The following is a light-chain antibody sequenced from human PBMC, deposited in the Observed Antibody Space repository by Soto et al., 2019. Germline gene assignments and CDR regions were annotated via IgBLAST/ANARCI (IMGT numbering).Light chain of an antibody. CDR2: AVS. Sequence: QSALTQPASVSGSPGQSITISCAGTSRDIGSYNFVSWYQQHPGKAPKLIIFAVSNRPSGISNRFSGSKSDNAASLTISGLQAEDEADYYCSSYTPSSALVLFGGGTKVTVL. CDR1: SRDIGSYNF. V-gene: IGLV2-14*01. CDR3: SSYTPSSALVL. J-gene: IGLJ2*01.